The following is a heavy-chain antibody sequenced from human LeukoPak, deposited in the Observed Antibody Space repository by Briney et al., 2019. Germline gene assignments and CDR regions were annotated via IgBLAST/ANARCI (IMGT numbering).Heavy chain of an antibody. D-gene: IGHD1-26*01. CDR1: GGSISSSSYY. J-gene: IGHJ4*02. CDR3: ARRSGSYYGGIDY. Sequence: PSETLSLTCTVSGGSISSSSYYWGWIRLPPGKGLEWIGSIYYSGGTYYNPSLKSRVTISVDTSKNQFSLKLSSVTAADTAVYYCARRSGSYYGGIDYWGQGTLVTVSS. V-gene: IGHV4-39*07. CDR2: IYYSGGT.